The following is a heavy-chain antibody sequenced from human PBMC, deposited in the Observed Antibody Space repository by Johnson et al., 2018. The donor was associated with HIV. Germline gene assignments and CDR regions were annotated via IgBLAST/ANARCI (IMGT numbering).Heavy chain of an antibody. CDR3: ARGVVGVLSNAFDI. J-gene: IGHJ3*02. D-gene: IGHD1-26*01. CDR1: GFTFSSYG. Sequence: QVQLVESGGGVVQPGGSLRLSCAASGFTFSSYGMHWVRQAPGKGMEWVAFIRYDGGNKYYADSVKGRFTISRDNSKNTLCLQMNRLRAEDTAVYYCARGVVGVLSNAFDIWGQGTMVIVSS. V-gene: IGHV3-30*02. CDR2: IRYDGGNK.